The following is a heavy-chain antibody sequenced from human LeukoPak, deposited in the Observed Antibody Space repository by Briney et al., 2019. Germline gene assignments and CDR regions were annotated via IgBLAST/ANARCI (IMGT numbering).Heavy chain of an antibody. CDR3: ARHVTYYDSSGYYYGMDV. CDR2: INHSGST. V-gene: IGHV4-34*01. CDR1: GGSFSGYY. J-gene: IGHJ6*02. D-gene: IGHD3-22*01. Sequence: SETLSLTCAVYGGSFSGYYWSWIRQPPGKGLEWIGEINHSGSTNYNPSLKSRVTISVDTSKNQFSLKLSSVTAADTAVYYCARHVTYYDSSGYYYGMDVWGQGTTVTVSS.